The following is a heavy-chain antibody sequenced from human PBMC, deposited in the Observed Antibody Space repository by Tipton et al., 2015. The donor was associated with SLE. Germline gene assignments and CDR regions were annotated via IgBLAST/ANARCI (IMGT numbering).Heavy chain of an antibody. CDR2: IYPDDSAT. Sequence: VQLVQSGAEVKKPGESLKISCQGSGYNLTTYWIVWVRQMPGKGLEWMGIIYPDDSATTYSPSFQGQVTISADKSIGTAYLQWNSLKASDSAIFYCAVAVAQTWFDYWGQGTLVTVSS. D-gene: IGHD6-19*01. V-gene: IGHV5-51*03. J-gene: IGHJ4*02. CDR1: GYNLTTYW. CDR3: AVAVAQTWFDY.